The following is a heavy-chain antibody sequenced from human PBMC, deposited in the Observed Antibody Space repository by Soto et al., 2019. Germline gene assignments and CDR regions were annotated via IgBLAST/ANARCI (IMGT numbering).Heavy chain of an antibody. Sequence: PSETLSLTCTVSGGSISSSIYYWGWIRQPPGKGLEWIGNIYYSGSTYYNPSLQSRVTISVDTSKNQFSLRLSSVTASDTAVYYCARRLAVTGTLEYYFDYWGQGSLVTVSS. J-gene: IGHJ4*02. D-gene: IGHD6-19*01. CDR3: ARRLAVTGTLEYYFDY. CDR1: GGSISSSIYY. V-gene: IGHV4-39*01. CDR2: IYYSGST.